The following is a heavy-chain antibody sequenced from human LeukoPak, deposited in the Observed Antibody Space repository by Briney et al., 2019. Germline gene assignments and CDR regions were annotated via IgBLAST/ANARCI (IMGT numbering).Heavy chain of an antibody. CDR1: GFTFRSYW. CDR2: INSDGSSA. Sequence: GGSLRLSCAASGFTFRSYWMHWVGHAPGKGLVWVSRINSDGSSASYADSVKGRFTISRDNAKNTLYLQMNSLRAEDTAVYYCARADGTYYYDSSGFSDAFDIWGQGTMVTVSS. CDR3: ARADGTYYYDSSGFSDAFDI. J-gene: IGHJ3*02. D-gene: IGHD3-22*01. V-gene: IGHV3-74*01.